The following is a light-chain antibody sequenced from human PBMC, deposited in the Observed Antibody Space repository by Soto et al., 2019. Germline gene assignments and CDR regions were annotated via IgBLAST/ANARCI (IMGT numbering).Light chain of an antibody. J-gene: IGKJ1*01. CDR2: KAS. V-gene: IGKV1-5*03. CDR3: QHYNSYSEA. Sequence: DIQMTQSPSTLSGSVGDRVTITCRASQTISSWLAWYQQKPGKVPKLLIYKASTLKSGVPSRFSGSGSGTEFTLTISSLQPDDFATYYCQHYNSYSEAFGQGTRWIS. CDR1: QTISSW.